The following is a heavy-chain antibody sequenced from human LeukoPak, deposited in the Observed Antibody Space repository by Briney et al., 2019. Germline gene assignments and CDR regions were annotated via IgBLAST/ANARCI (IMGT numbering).Heavy chain of an antibody. D-gene: IGHD3-22*01. V-gene: IGHV3-20*01. CDR2: INWNGGST. CDR1: GFTFDDYG. Sequence: GGSLRLSCAASGFTFDDYGMSWVRQAPGKGLEWVSGINWNGGSTGYADSVKGRFTISRDNAKNSLYLQMNSLRAEDTALYHCARDALGYYDSSGSVADDAFDIWGQGTMVTVSS. J-gene: IGHJ3*02. CDR3: ARDALGYYDSSGSVADDAFDI.